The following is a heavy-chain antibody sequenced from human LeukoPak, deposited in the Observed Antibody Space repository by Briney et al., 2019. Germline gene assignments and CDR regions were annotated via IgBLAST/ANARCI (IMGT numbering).Heavy chain of an antibody. D-gene: IGHD3-10*01. J-gene: IGHJ4*02. Sequence: PGGSLRLSCAASGFTFSAYGMTWVRQAPGKGLECVSTITSSADTTYYADSLKGRFTISRDNSKNTLYLQMNSLRAEDTAVYYCAKTEGSGTYYYWGQGTLVTVSS. CDR1: GFTFSAYG. CDR3: AKTEGSGTYYY. V-gene: IGHV3-23*01. CDR2: ITSSADTT.